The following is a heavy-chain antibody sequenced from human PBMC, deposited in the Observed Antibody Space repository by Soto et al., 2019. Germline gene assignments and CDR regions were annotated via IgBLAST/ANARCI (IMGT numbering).Heavy chain of an antibody. CDR2: IIPIFGTA. V-gene: IGHV1-69*19. CDR1: GGTFSSYA. J-gene: IGHJ6*02. CDR3: ARDPQRYCGGHCPGMDV. D-gene: IGHD2-21*02. Sequence: QVQLVQSGAEVKKPGSSVKVSCKASGGTFSSYAISWVRQAPGQGLEWMGGIIPIFGTANYAQKFQGRVTITAAESTSTPYMELSSLRSEDTAVYYCARDPQRYCGGHCPGMDVWGQGTTVTVSS.